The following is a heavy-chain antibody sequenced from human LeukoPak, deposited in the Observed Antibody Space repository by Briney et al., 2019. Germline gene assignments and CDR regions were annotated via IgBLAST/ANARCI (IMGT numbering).Heavy chain of an antibody. D-gene: IGHD4-23*01. CDR1: GYTFTDYY. J-gene: IGHJ5*02. CDR2: INTNTSGT. Sequence: ASVKVSCKASGYTFTDYYIHWMRHAHGQGLELMGWINTNTSGTNYAQKLQGRVTTTTDTSTKTAYMLLRSLRSDDTAVYYCARGDLDYGGNWFDGGNWFDPWGQGTLVTVSS. V-gene: IGHV1-2*02. CDR3: ARGDLDYGGNWFDGGNWFDP.